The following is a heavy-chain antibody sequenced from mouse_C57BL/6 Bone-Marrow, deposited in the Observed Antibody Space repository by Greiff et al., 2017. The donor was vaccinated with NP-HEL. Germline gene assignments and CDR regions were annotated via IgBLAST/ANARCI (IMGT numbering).Heavy chain of an antibody. CDR1: GFTFSDYG. J-gene: IGHJ3*01. CDR3: ARHDGYSSFAY. CDR2: ISNLPYSI. D-gene: IGHD2-3*01. Sequence: EVMLVESGGGLVQPGGSLKLSCAASGFTFSDYGMAWVRQAPRKGPEWVAFISNLPYSIYYADTVPGRFTISRENAKNTLYLEMSSLRSEDTAMYYCARHDGYSSFAYWGQGTLVTVSA. V-gene: IGHV5-15*01.